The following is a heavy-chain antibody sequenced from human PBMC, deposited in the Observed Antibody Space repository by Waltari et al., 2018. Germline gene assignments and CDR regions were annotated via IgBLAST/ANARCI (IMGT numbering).Heavy chain of an antibody. CDR1: GGSISGTNKY. D-gene: IGHD2-2*01. J-gene: IGHJ5*02. Sequence: QLQLQESGPGVVKPSETLSLTCTVSGGSISGTNKYWAWIRQPPGKGLEWIGSIYYSGYTYYKPSLGSRVTISVDTSKTQFSLKVTSVTAADTAMYYCARTAEDIVVVPGEKFDPWGQGTLVTVSS. V-gene: IGHV4-39*01. CDR2: IYYSGYT. CDR3: ARTAEDIVVVPGEKFDP.